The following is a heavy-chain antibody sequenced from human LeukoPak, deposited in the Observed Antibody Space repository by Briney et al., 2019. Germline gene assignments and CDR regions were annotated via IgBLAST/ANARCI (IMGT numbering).Heavy chain of an antibody. CDR3: ARLLVVVAAIGWFDP. V-gene: IGHV4-59*05. Sequence: SETLSLTCTVSGGSISSHYWSWIRQPPGKGLEWIGSIYYSGSTYYNPSLKSRVTISVDTSKNQLSLKLSSVTAADTAVYYCARLLVVVAAIGWFDPWGQGTLVTVSS. J-gene: IGHJ5*02. CDR1: GGSISSHY. D-gene: IGHD2-15*01. CDR2: IYYSGST.